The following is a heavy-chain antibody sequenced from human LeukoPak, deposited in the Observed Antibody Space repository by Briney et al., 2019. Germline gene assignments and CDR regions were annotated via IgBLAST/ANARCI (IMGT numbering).Heavy chain of an antibody. V-gene: IGHV4-59*12. CDR3: ARFVVVTPGNAFDI. D-gene: IGHD3-3*01. Sequence: PSETLSLTCTVSGGSISSYYWSWIRQPPGKGLEWIGYIYYSGTTNYNPSLKSRVTISVDTSKNQFSLKLSSGTAADTAVYYCARFVVVTPGNAFDIWGQGTMVTVSS. CDR2: IYYSGTT. J-gene: IGHJ3*02. CDR1: GGSISSYY.